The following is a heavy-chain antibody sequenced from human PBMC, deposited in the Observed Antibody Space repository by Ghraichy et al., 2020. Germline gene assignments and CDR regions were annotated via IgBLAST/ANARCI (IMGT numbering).Heavy chain of an antibody. Sequence: VKVSCKASGGTFSSYAISWVRQAPGQGLEWMGGIIPIFGIANYAQKFQGRVTITADKSTSTAYMELSSLRSEDTAVYYCARDRDSSGYYFPLDYWGQGTLVTVSS. D-gene: IGHD3-22*01. CDR3: ARDRDSSGYYFPLDY. V-gene: IGHV1-69*10. J-gene: IGHJ4*02. CDR1: GGTFSSYA. CDR2: IIPIFGIA.